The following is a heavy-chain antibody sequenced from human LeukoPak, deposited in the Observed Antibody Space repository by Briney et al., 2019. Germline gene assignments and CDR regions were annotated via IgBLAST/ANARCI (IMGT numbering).Heavy chain of an antibody. CDR1: GFTFSSYA. V-gene: IGHV3-23*01. CDR3: AKAPVEYSFFDY. Sequence: GGSLRLTCAASGFTFSSYAMSWVRQAPGKGLEWVSAISGSGGSTYYADSVKGRFTISRDNSKNTLYLQMNSLRAEDTAVYYCAKAPVEYSFFDYWGQGTLVTVSS. D-gene: IGHD5-18*01. J-gene: IGHJ4*02. CDR2: ISGSGGST.